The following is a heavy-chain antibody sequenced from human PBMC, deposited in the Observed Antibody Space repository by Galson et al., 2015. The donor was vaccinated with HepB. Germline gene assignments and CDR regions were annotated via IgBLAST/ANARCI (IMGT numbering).Heavy chain of an antibody. Sequence: SLRLSCAASGFTFSSYGMHWVRQAPGKGLEWVAVISYDGSNKYYADSVKGRFTISRDNSKNTLYLQMNSLRAEDTAVYYCAKDRSSSSWYSVGGMDVWGQGTTVTVSS. V-gene: IGHV3-30*18. CDR1: GFTFSSYG. CDR2: ISYDGSNK. CDR3: AKDRSSSSWYSVGGMDV. J-gene: IGHJ6*02. D-gene: IGHD6-13*01.